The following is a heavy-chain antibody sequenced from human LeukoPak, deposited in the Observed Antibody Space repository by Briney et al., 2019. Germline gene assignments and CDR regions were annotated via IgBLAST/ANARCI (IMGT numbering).Heavy chain of an antibody. CDR3: ASVYYDILTGYYTNY. J-gene: IGHJ4*02. Sequence: GGSLRLSCAASGFTFSSYSMNWVRQAPGKGLEWVSYISSSSSTIYYADSVKGRFTISRDNAKNSLYLQMNSLRDEDTAVYYCASVYYDILTGYYTNYWGQGTLVTVSS. CDR2: ISSSSSTI. V-gene: IGHV3-48*02. D-gene: IGHD3-9*01. CDR1: GFTFSSYS.